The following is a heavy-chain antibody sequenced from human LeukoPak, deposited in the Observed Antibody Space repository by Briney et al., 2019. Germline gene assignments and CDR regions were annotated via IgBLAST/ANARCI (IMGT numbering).Heavy chain of an antibody. CDR3: ARGDGYNDAEYLQH. CDR1: GFTFSSYG. V-gene: IGHV3-33*01. J-gene: IGHJ1*01. D-gene: IGHD5-24*01. Sequence: HPGGSLRLSCAASGFTFSSYGMHWVRQAPGKGLEWVAVIWYDGSNKYYGDSVKGRFTISRANSKKTLYLQMNSLRVEDTAVYYCARGDGYNDAEYLQHWGQGTLVTVS. CDR2: IWYDGSNK.